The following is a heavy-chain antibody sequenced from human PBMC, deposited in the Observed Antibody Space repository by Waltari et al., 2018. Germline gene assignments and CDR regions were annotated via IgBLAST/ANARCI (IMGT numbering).Heavy chain of an antibody. CDR2: ISGIGGST. D-gene: IGHD2-2*02. Sequence: EVQLLESGGGLVQPGGSLRLSCAASGLPFSSYAMSWVRQAPGKGLEWVAAISGIGGSTYYADSVKGRFTISRDNSKNTLYLQMNSLRAEDTAVYYCAKDQGYCSSTSCYTRDYWGQGTLVTVSS. J-gene: IGHJ4*02. CDR1: GLPFSSYA. V-gene: IGHV3-23*01. CDR3: AKDQGYCSSTSCYTRDY.